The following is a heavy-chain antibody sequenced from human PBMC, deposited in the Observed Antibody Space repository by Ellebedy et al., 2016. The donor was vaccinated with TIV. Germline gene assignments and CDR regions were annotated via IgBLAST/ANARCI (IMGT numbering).Heavy chain of an antibody. V-gene: IGHV4-59*08. D-gene: IGHD3-10*01. CDR1: GGSISNYY. Sequence: SEILSLTXTVSGGSISNYYWSWFRQPPGKRLEWIAYIYYNGNTNYNPSLKSRVTISVATSENQFSLRLTSVTAADTAVYYCARHFNSGTYPLDYWGPGTLVTVSS. J-gene: IGHJ4*02. CDR2: IYYNGNT. CDR3: ARHFNSGTYPLDY.